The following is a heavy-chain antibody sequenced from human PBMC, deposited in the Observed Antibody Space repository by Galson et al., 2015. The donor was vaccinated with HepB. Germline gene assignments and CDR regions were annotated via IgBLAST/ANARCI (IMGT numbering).Heavy chain of an antibody. CDR2: ISPYNGNT. CDR3: ARDRSSSDY. V-gene: IGHV1-18*01. D-gene: IGHD6-13*01. Sequence: SVKVSCKASGYTFKSYGISWVRQAPGQGLEWMGWISPYNGNTNYARRLQDRVTVTRDTSTSTVYMELRSLRSDDTAVYYCARDRSSSDYWGQGTLVTVSS. CDR1: GYTFKSYG. J-gene: IGHJ4*02.